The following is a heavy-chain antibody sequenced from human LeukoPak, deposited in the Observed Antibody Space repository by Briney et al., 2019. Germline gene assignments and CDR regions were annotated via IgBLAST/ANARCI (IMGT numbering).Heavy chain of an antibody. CDR3: ARVLPSEYYYDSGAFDI. CDR2: IYHSGST. Sequence: SETLSLTCTVSGYSISSGYYWGWIRQPPGKGLEWIGSIYHSGSTYYNPSLKSRVTISVDTSKNQFSLKLSSVTAADTAVYYCARVLPSEYYYDSGAFDIWGQGTMVTVSS. CDR1: GYSISSGYY. J-gene: IGHJ3*02. V-gene: IGHV4-38-2*02. D-gene: IGHD3-22*01.